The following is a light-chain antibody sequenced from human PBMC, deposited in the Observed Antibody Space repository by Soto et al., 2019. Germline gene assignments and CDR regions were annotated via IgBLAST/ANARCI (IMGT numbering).Light chain of an antibody. J-gene: IGKJ2*01. CDR1: QSIVRSY. CDR2: GAS. Sequence: EIVLTQSPGTLSFSPGERATLSCRASQSIVRSYLAWYQQKPGQAPRLLIYGASSRATGIPDRFSGSGSGTDFTLTSSRLEPEDFAVYYCQQYGSSPYTFGHGTKLEIK. V-gene: IGKV3-20*01. CDR3: QQYGSSPYT.